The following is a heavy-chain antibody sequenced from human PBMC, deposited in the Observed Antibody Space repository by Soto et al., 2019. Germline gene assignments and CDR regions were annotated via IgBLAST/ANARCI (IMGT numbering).Heavy chain of an antibody. CDR3: AKGLRGYSGYDSVDY. J-gene: IGHJ4*02. CDR1: GCTFSSYG. D-gene: IGHD5-12*01. V-gene: IGHV3-30*18. Sequence: GGSLRLSCAASGCTFSSYGMHWVRQAPDKGLEWVAVISYDGSNKYYADSVKGRFTISRDNSKNTLYLQMNSLRAEDTAVYYCAKGLRGYSGYDSVDYWGQGTLVTVSS. CDR2: ISYDGSNK.